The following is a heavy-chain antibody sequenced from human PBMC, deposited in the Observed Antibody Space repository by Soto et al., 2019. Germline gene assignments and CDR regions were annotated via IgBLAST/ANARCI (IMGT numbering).Heavy chain of an antibody. CDR3: AKARYYDSTGYLYYFDY. CDR1: GFTFSNYA. V-gene: IGHV3-23*01. J-gene: IGHJ4*02. D-gene: IGHD3-22*01. Sequence: GGSLRLSCAASGFTFSNYAMSWVRQAPGTGLEWVSSITGSGDYTYYADSVKGRFTISRDNSKNTLYLQMNSLRAEDTAVYYCAKARYYDSTGYLYYFDYWGQGTLVTVSS. CDR2: ITGSGDYT.